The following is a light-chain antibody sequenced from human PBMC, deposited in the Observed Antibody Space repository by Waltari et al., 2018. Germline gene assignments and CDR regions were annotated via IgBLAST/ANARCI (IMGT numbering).Light chain of an antibody. CDR2: TTS. J-gene: IGKJ5*01. Sequence: DIQMTQSPSTLSASVGDRVTITCRASQSISNWLAWYQQKPGKAPKVLIYTTSNLERGVPSRFSGSGSGTDFTLTISSLQPDDCGTYYCQQYNRYPITFGQGTPLEIK. V-gene: IGKV1-5*03. CDR1: QSISNW. CDR3: QQYNRYPIT.